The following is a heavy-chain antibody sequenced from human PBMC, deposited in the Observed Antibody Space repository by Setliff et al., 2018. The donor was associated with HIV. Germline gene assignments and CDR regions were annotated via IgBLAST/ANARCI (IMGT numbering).Heavy chain of an antibody. CDR3: ARPTYYSDSSGHPHYHFET. CDR2: IGPYNGRT. J-gene: IGHJ5*02. V-gene: IGHV1-18*01. D-gene: IGHD3-22*01. CDR1: GYMFIAYG. Sequence: ASVKVSCKTSGYMFIAYGMSWVRRAPGQGLEWMGWIGPYNGRTEYAQEFQGRVSLTIDTSASTAYMELRSLRSDDTAVYYCARPTYYSDSSGHPHYHFETWGQGTRVTVSS.